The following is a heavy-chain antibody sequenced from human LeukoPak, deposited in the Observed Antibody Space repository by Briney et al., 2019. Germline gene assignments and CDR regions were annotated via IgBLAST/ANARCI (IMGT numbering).Heavy chain of an antibody. D-gene: IGHD6-6*01. Sequence: RGESLKISCKGSGYSFTNYWIGWVRQMPGKGLEWMGIIYPGDCDTRYNPSFQGQVTISADRSISTAYLQWSSLKASDTAMYYCARQDARGYYYYGMDVWGQGTTVTVSS. J-gene: IGHJ6*02. V-gene: IGHV5-51*01. CDR1: GYSFTNYW. CDR3: ARQDARGYYYYGMDV. CDR2: IYPGDCDT.